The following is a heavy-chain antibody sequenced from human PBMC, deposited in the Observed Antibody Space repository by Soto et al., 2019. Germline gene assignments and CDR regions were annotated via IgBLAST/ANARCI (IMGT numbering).Heavy chain of an antibody. V-gene: IGHV3-48*03. CDR2: IDGSGTVI. D-gene: IGHD1-1*01. CDR1: GFSFTTYE. J-gene: IGHJ4*02. Sequence: EVQLVESGGNLVQPGGSLRLSCASSGFSFTTYEMNWVRQAPGKGLEWVSYIDGSGTVIYYAESVKGRYTISRDNAKNTLLLKMNSLRADDAAVYYCARALDVPSGSFDHWGQGTQVTVSS. CDR3: ARALDVPSGSFDH.